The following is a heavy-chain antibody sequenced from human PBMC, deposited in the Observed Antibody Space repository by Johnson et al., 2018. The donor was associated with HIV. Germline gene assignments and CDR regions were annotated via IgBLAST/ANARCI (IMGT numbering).Heavy chain of an antibody. J-gene: IGHJ3*01. CDR2: IRSKAYGGTT. CDR3: AKGRIVGAGFDAFDF. CDR1: GFTFGDYA. D-gene: IGHD1-26*01. V-gene: IGHV3-49*05. Sequence: VQLVESGGGLVKPGGSLRLSCTASGFTFGDYAMSWFRQAPGKGLEWVGFIRSKAYGGTTEYAASVKGRFTISRDDSKSIAYLKMNSWTTEDTAVYYCAKGRIVGAGFDAFDFWGQGTMVTGSS.